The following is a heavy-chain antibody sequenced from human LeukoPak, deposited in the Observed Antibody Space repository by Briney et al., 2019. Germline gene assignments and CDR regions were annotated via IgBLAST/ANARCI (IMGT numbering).Heavy chain of an antibody. Sequence: SQTLSLTCTVSGGSISSGGYYWNWIRQHPGKGLEWIGYICYSGSTCYNPSLQSRVTISVDTSKNQFSLKLRSVTAADTAVYYCASTYCTTTNCYIGYWGQGTLVTVSP. V-gene: IGHV4-31*03. CDR1: GGSISSGGYY. J-gene: IGHJ4*02. CDR3: ASTYCTTTNCYIGY. D-gene: IGHD2-2*02. CDR2: ICYSGST.